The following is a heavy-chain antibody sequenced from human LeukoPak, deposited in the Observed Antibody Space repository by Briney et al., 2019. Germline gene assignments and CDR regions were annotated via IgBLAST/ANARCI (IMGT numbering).Heavy chain of an antibody. J-gene: IGHJ6*03. D-gene: IGHD1-26*01. V-gene: IGHV4-59*01. Sequence: SETLSLTCTVSGGSISSYYWSWIRQPPGKGLEWIGYIYYSGGTNYNPSLKSRVTISVDTSKNQFSLKLSSVTAADTAVYYCAREVGNYYYYYMDVWGKGTTVTVSS. CDR1: GGSISSYY. CDR2: IYYSGGT. CDR3: AREVGNYYYYYMDV.